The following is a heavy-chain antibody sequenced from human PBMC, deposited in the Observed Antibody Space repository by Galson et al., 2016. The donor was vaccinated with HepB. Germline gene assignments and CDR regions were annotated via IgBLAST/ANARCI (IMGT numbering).Heavy chain of an antibody. Sequence: SVKVSCKVSGYPVTXXXMHXXXQAXXXGLXXMGXXXPEXXXTVXXQKXQGRVTMTXDPSSDTAYMYXTSLRSDDTAVYYCAAEIMGSNYYFDFWGQGTLVTXSS. V-gene: IGHV1-24*01. CDR1: GYPVTXXX. CDR2: XXPEXXXT. D-gene: IGHD1-26*01. CDR3: AAEIMGSNYYFDF. J-gene: IGHJ4*02.